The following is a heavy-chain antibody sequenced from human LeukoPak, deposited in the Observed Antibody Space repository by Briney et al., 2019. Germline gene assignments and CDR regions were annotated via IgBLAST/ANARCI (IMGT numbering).Heavy chain of an antibody. CDR1: GGSISSGGYS. Sequence: PSETLSLTCAVSGGSISSGGYSWSWIRQPPGKGLEWIGYIYHSGSTYYNPSLKSRVTISVDRSKNQFSLKLSSVTAADTAMYYCARGGIAAAGTDAFDIWGQGTMVTVSS. CDR2: IYHSGST. CDR3: ARGGIAAAGTDAFDI. J-gene: IGHJ3*02. D-gene: IGHD6-13*01. V-gene: IGHV4-30-2*01.